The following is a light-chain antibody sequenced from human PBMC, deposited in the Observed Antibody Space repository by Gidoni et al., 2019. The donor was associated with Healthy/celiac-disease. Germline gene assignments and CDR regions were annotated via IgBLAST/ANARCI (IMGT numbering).Light chain of an antibody. J-gene: IGLJ2*01. CDR3: GTWDSSLSAVV. CDR2: ENN. CDR1: SPNIGNNY. V-gene: IGLV1-51*02. Sequence: QSVLTPPPSVSAPPGQKVTISCSGSSPNIGNNYVSWYQQLPGTAPKLLIYENNKRPSGIPDRFSGSKSGTSATLGITGLQTGDEADYYCGTWDSSLSAVVFGGGTKLTVL.